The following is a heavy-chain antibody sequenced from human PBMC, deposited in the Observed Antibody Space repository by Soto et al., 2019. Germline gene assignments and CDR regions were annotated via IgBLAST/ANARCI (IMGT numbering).Heavy chain of an antibody. V-gene: IGHV4-4*02. CDR3: ARAGYSTSY. D-gene: IGHD6-13*01. J-gene: IGHJ4*02. CDR1: GGSISGSNW. CDR2: IYHSGST. Sequence: SETLSLTCAVSGGSISGSNWWSWVRQPPGKGLEWIGEIYHSGSTNYNPSLKRRVTISVDKSKNKISLKLNSVTAADTAVYYCARAGYSTSYWGQGTLVTVSS.